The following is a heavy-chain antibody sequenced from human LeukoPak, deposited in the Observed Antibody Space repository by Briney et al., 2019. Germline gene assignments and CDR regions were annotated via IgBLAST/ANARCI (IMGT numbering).Heavy chain of an antibody. V-gene: IGHV3-11*05. D-gene: IGHD3-9*01. CDR3: ARVIGGIRYFDWYNWFDP. CDR1: GFTFSDYY. Sequence: NPRGSLRLSCAASGFTFSDYYMSWIRQAPGKGLEWVSYQGSSSSYTNYADSVKGRFTISKDNAKTSLYLQMNSLRAEDTAVYYCARVIGGIRYFDWYNWFDPWGQGTLVTVSS. CDR2: QGSSSSYT. J-gene: IGHJ5*02.